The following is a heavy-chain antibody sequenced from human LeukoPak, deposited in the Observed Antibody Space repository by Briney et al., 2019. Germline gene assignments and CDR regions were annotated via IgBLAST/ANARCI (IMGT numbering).Heavy chain of an antibody. CDR2: IYPGDSDT. V-gene: IGHV5-51*01. D-gene: IGHD3-10*01. CDR1: GYSFTSYW. CDR3: ARICGNYGSGSYYNQWGYFDY. Sequence: GESLKISCKGSGYSFTSYWIGWVRQMPGKGLEWMGIIYPGDSDTRYSPSFQGQVTISADKSISTAYLQWSSLKASDTAMYYCARICGNYGSGSYYNQWGYFDYWGQGTLVTVSS. J-gene: IGHJ4*02.